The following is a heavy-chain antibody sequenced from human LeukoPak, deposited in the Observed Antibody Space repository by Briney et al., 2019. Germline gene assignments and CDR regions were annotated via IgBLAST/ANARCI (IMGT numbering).Heavy chain of an antibody. D-gene: IGHD5-24*01. CDR2: MNPNSGNT. CDR3: ARGGPRWLQLKPFDY. V-gene: IGHV1-8*01. Sequence: GASVKVSCKSSGYTFTSYDINWVRQATGQGLEWMGLMNPNSGNTAYAQKFQGRVTMTRNTSISTAYMELSSLRSEDTAVYYCARGGPRWLQLKPFDYWGQGTLVTVSS. CDR1: GYTFTSYD. J-gene: IGHJ4*02.